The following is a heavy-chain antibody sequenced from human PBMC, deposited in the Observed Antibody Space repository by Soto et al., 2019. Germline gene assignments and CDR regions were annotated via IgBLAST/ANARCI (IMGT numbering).Heavy chain of an antibody. J-gene: IGHJ4*02. CDR2: IYYSGGT. CDR3: ANSSRRQPSRFTH. V-gene: IGHV4-39*01. Sequence: SETLSLTCTICSGSISRSFYYWAWIRKPPGKGLEWIGSIYYSGGTYYNPSLKSRVTISVDTSKNQFSLKLSSVTAADTAVYYCANSSRRQPSRFTHWGQRTL. CDR1: SGSISRSFYY. D-gene: IGHD2-2*01.